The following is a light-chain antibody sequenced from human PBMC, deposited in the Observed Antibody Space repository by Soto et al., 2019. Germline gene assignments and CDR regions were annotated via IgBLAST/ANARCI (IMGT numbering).Light chain of an antibody. J-gene: IGLJ3*02. CDR2: EVS. CDR1: SSDVGGYNY. V-gene: IGLV2-8*01. CDR3: SSYAGSNNVVV. Sequence: QSALTQPPSASGSPGQSVTISCTGTSSDVGGYNYVSWYQQHPGKAPKLMIWEVSKRPSGVPDRFSGSKSGNTASLTVSGLQAEDEADYYCSSYAGSNNVVVFGGGTKLTVL.